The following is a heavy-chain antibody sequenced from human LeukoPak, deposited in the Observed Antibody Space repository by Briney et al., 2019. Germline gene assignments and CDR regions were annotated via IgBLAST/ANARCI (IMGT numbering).Heavy chain of an antibody. V-gene: IGHV2-70*01. CDR3: ARISDYGSRSSPYYFDY. CDR1: GFSLSTNAMC. Sequence: SGPTVVNPTQTLTLTCTFSGFSLSTNAMCVSWIRQPPGKALEWLALIDWDDDIYYSTSLETRLTVFKGTYNNLVVLTMTNMDPADTATYYCARISDYGSRSSPYYFDYWGHGTLVIVSS. CDR2: IDWDDDI. D-gene: IGHD3-10*01. J-gene: IGHJ4*01.